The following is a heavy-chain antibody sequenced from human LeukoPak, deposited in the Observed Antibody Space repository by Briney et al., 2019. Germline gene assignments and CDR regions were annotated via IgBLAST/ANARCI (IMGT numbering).Heavy chain of an antibody. D-gene: IGHD6-19*01. CDR3: ARDRRGIAVAGPGWFDP. V-gene: IGHV1-2*06. Sequence: ASVKVSCKASGYTFTGYYMHWVRQAPGQGFEWMGRINPNSGDTNYAQKFQGRVTMSRDTSISTAYMELSRLRSDDTAVYYCARDRRGIAVAGPGWFDPWGQGTLVTVSS. J-gene: IGHJ5*02. CDR1: GYTFTGYY. CDR2: INPNSGDT.